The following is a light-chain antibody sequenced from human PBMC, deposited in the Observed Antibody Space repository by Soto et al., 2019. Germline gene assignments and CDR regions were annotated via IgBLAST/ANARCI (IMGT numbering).Light chain of an antibody. CDR1: QSFRGL. J-gene: IGKJ5*01. CDR3: QQRHMWPIT. CDR2: DAY. Sequence: EVVLTQSPVTLSLSPGERATLSCRASQSFRGLLAWYQQKPGQAPRLLIYDAYNRATGIPPRFSGSGSGTDFTLTISSLEPDDSAVYYCQQRHMWPITCGQGTRLEIK. V-gene: IGKV3-11*01.